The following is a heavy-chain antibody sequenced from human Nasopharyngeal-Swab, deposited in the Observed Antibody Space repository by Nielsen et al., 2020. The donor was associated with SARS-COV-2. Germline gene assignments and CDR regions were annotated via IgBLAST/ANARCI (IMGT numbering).Heavy chain of an antibody. D-gene: IGHD3-9*01. Sequence: VRQAPGKGLEWVSAISGSGGSTYYADSVKGRFTISRDNSKNTLYLQMNSLRAEDTAVYYCAKVPLYDILTGYYKWGFDYWGQGTLVTVS. CDR2: ISGSGGST. CDR3: AKVPLYDILTGYYKWGFDY. V-gene: IGHV3-23*01. J-gene: IGHJ4*02.